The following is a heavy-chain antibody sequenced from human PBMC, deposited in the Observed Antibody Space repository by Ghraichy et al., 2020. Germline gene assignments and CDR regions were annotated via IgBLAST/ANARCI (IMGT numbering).Heavy chain of an antibody. J-gene: IGHJ3*02. CDR2: ISWNSGSI. Sequence: LSLTCAASGFTFDDYAMHWVRQAPGKGLEWVSGISWNSGSIGYADSVKGRFTISRDNAKNSLYLQMNSLRAEDTALYYCARDAELGISAFDIWGQGTMVTVSS. D-gene: IGHD7-27*01. V-gene: IGHV3-9*01. CDR3: ARDAELGISAFDI. CDR1: GFTFDDYA.